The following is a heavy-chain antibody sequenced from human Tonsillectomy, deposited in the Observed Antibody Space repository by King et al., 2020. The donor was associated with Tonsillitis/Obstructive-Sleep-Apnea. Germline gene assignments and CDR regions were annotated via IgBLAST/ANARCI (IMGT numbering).Heavy chain of an antibody. Sequence: VQLVESGGGLVKPGGSLRLSCAASGFTFSTYNMNWVRQAPGKGLEWVSFISSSSTYIYYADSVKGRFTISRDNAKNSLYLQMNSRRAEDTAVFYCARDFYYENSGYYNYYYGMDVWGQGTTVTVSS. D-gene: IGHD3-22*01. J-gene: IGHJ6*02. CDR2: ISSSSTYI. CDR1: GFTFSTYN. CDR3: ARDFYYENSGYYNYYYGMDV. V-gene: IGHV3-21*01.